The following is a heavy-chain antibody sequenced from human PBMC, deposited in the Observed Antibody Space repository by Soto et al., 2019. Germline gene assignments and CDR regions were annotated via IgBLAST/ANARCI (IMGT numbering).Heavy chain of an antibody. CDR1: GFTFSSYW. Sequence: EVQLVESGGGLVQPGGSLRLSCAASGFTFSSYWMHWVRQAPGKGLVWVSRINSDGSSTSYADSVKGRFTISRDNAKNTLYLQMNSLRAEDTAGYYCARQEIVVIAFDIWGQGTMVTVSS. CDR2: INSDGSST. J-gene: IGHJ3*02. CDR3: ARQEIVVIAFDI. D-gene: IGHD3-22*01. V-gene: IGHV3-74*01.